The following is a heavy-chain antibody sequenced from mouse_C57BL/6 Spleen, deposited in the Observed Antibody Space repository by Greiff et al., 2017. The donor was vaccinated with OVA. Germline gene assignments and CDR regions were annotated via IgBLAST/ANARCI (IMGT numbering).Heavy chain of an antibody. J-gene: IGHJ4*01. Sequence: VKLQQPGAELVMPGASVKLSCKASGYTFTSYWMHWVKQRPGQGLEWIGEIDPSDSYTNYNQKFKGKSTLTVDKSSSTAYMQLSSLTSEDSAVYYGARALNYYGSISYAMDYWGQGTSVTVSS. CDR1: GYTFTSYW. CDR2: IDPSDSYT. V-gene: IGHV1-69*01. D-gene: IGHD1-1*01. CDR3: ARALNYYGSISYAMDY.